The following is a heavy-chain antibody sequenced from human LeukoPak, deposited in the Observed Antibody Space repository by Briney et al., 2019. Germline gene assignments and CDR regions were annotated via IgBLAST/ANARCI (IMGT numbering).Heavy chain of an antibody. Sequence: GRSLRLSCAASGFTSSSYGMHWVRQAPGKGLEWVAVIWYDGSNKYYADSVKGRFTISRDNSKNTLYLQMNSLRAEDTAVYYCAREYCGGDCEAGYYYYGMDVWGQGTTVSVSS. D-gene: IGHD2-21*02. CDR3: AREYCGGDCEAGYYYYGMDV. J-gene: IGHJ6*02. CDR1: GFTSSSYG. V-gene: IGHV3-33*01. CDR2: IWYDGSNK.